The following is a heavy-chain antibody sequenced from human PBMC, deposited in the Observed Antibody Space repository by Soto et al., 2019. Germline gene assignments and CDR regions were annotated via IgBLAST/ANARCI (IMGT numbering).Heavy chain of an antibody. D-gene: IGHD4-17*01. CDR3: TSARINDYGDYGLVDYFDY. V-gene: IGHV1-24*01. CDR2: FDPEDFKK. J-gene: IGHJ4*02. CDR1: GYTLTELS. Sequence: QVQLVQSGAEVKKPGASVKVSCRVSGYTLTELSMHWVRQTPGEGLEWMGGFDPEDFKKMYAQKFQGRVSMTEDTSTDTAYMELSSLRSEDTAIYYCTSARINDYGDYGLVDYFDYWGQGTLVTVSS.